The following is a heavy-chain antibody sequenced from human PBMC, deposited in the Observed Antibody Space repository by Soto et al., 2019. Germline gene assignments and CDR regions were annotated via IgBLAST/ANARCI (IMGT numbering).Heavy chain of an antibody. Sequence: PRGSLRLSCAASGFTFSDYYMSWIRQAPGKGLEWVSYISSSGSTIYYADSVKGRFTISRDNAKNSLYLQMNSLRAEDTAVYYCARGTALHPPELFGWGQGILVTVSS. V-gene: IGHV3-11*01. CDR2: ISSSGSTI. J-gene: IGHJ4*02. CDR3: ARGTALHPPELFG. CDR1: GFTFSDYY. D-gene: IGHD1-7*01.